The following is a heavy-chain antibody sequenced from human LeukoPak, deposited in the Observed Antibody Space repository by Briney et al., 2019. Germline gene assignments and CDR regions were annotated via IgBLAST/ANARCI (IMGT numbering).Heavy chain of an antibody. J-gene: IGHJ5*02. V-gene: IGHV4-31*03. CDR3: ARDGPAYSSARGWFDP. CDR1: GGSISSGGYY. Sequence: SQTLSLTCTVSGGSISSGGYYWSWIRQHPGKGLEWIGYIYYSGSTYYNPSLMSRVTISVDTSKNQFSLKLSSVTAADTAVYYCARDGPAYSSARGWFDPWGQGTLVTVSS. D-gene: IGHD6-25*01. CDR2: IYYSGST.